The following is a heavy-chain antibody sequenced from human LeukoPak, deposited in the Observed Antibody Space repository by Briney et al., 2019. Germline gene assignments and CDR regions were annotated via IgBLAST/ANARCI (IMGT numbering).Heavy chain of an antibody. J-gene: IGHJ5*02. Sequence: RGSLRLSCEASGLSFTNYAMMWVRQAPGKGLQWISTLTGYGGAYYADSGEGRFIISRDISKNTMFLQMYSLRAEDTAVYYCAKGAAAGKVDWFDPWGQGTLVTVSS. CDR1: GLSFTNYA. CDR2: LTGYGGA. V-gene: IGHV3-23*01. D-gene: IGHD6-13*01. CDR3: AKGAAAGKVDWFDP.